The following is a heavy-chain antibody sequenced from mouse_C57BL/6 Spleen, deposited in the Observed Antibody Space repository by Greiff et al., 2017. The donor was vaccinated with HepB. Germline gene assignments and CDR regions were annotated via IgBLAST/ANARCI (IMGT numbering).Heavy chain of an antibody. D-gene: IGHD2-3*01. CDR3: ARDDGYFSWFAY. Sequence: QVQLQQPGAELVRPGSSVKLSCKASGYTFTSYWMHWVKQRPIQGLEWIGNIDPSDSETHYNQKFKDKATLTVDKSSSTAYMQLSSLTSEDSAVYYCARDDGYFSWFAYWGQGTLVTVPA. CDR1: GYTFTSYW. V-gene: IGHV1-52*01. CDR2: IDPSDSET. J-gene: IGHJ3*01.